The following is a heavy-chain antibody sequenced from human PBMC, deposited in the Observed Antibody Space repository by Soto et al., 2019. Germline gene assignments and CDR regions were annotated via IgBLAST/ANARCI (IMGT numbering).Heavy chain of an antibody. CDR1: VGPTSIRNW. D-gene: IGHD3-3*01. CDR3: ARDYDFWSGQNNYGMDV. J-gene: IGHJ6*02. CDR2: IYHSGST. Sequence: TPDLGRAVIVGPTSIRNWGLCFRQPPGQGLEWIGEIYHSGSTNYNPSFKSRVTISVDKSKNQFSLKLSSVTAADTAVYYCARDYDFWSGQNNYGMDVWGQGTTVTVSS. V-gene: IGHV4-4*02.